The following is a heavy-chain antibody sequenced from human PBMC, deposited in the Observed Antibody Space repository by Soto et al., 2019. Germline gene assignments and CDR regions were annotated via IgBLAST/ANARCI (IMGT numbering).Heavy chain of an antibody. J-gene: IGHJ6*02. CDR3: ARGGRMVRGTWYGMDV. Sequence: PSETLSLTCTVCGGSVSSGSYYWSWIRQPPGKGLEWIGYIYYSGSTNYNPSLKSRVTISVDTSKNQFSLKLSSVTAADTAVYYCARGGRMVRGTWYGMDVWGQGTTVTVSS. CDR2: IYYSGST. CDR1: GGSVSSGSYY. D-gene: IGHD3-10*01. V-gene: IGHV4-61*01.